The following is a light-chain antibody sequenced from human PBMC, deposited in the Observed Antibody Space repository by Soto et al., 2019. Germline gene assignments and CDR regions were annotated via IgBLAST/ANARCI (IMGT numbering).Light chain of an antibody. Sequence: QSVLTQPASVSGSPGQSITISCTGTSRDVGSYNLVSWYQQHPGKAPKLMIYEVSKRPSGVSNRFSGSKSGNTASLTISGLQAEDEADYDRCSYARTSTVGSYVFGTGTNVTVL. CDR2: EVS. CDR3: CSYARTSTVGSYV. J-gene: IGLJ1*01. CDR1: SRDVGSYNL. V-gene: IGLV2-23*02.